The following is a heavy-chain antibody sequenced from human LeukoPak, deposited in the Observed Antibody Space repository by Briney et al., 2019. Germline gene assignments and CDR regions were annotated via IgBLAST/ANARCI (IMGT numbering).Heavy chain of an antibody. V-gene: IGHV1-69*05. J-gene: IGHJ6*03. CDR3: ARGLGSIAARPGYYYYYMDV. CDR2: IIPILGTA. CDR1: GGTFSSYA. Sequence: ASVKVSCKASGGTFSSYAISWVRQAPGQGLEWMGGIIPILGTANYAQKFQGRVTITTDESTSTAYMELSSLRSEDTAVYYCARGLGSIAARPGYYYYYMDVWGKGTTVTVSS. D-gene: IGHD6-6*01.